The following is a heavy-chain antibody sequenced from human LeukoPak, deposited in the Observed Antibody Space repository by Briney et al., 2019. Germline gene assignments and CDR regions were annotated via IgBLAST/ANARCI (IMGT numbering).Heavy chain of an antibody. V-gene: IGHV4-59*01. CDR3: ARGYPGIAAAGTFDY. Sequence: SETLSLTCTVSGGSISSYYWSWIRQPPGKGLEWIGYIYYSGSTNYNPSLKSRVTISVDTSKNQFSLKLSSVTAADTAVYYCARGYPGIAAAGTFDYWGQGTLVTVSS. D-gene: IGHD6-13*01. CDR1: GGSISSYY. CDR2: IYYSGST. J-gene: IGHJ4*02.